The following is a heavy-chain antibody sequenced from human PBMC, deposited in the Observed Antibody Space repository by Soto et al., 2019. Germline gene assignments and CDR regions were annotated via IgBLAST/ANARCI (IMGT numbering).Heavy chain of an antibody. CDR2: ISISGTII. CDR1: GFIFSYYE. Sequence: LILSCEGSGFIFSYYEMNWVRQVPGKGLEWISYISISGTIIHYADSVKGRFTISRDNAKNSVYLQMNSLRVEDTAIYYCAREGGFDWFYPWGQGTLVTVSS. V-gene: IGHV3-48*03. J-gene: IGHJ5*02. CDR3: AREGGFDWFYP.